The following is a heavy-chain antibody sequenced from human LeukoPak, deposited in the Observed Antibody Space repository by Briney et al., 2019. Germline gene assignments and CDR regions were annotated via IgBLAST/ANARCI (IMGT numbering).Heavy chain of an antibody. J-gene: IGHJ4*02. CDR3: AREGYYDSSLY. CDR1: GFTFSSYA. D-gene: IGHD3-22*01. V-gene: IGHV3-30-3*01. Sequence: PGGSLRLSCAASGFTFSSYAMHWVRQAPGKGLEWVAVISYDGSNKYYADSVKGRFTISRDNSKNTLYLQMNSLRAEDTAVYYCAREGYYDSSLYWGQGTLVTVSS. CDR2: ISYDGSNK.